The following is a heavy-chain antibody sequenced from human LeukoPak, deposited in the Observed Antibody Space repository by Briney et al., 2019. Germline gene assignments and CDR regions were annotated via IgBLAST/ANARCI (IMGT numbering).Heavy chain of an antibody. J-gene: IGHJ5*02. CDR2: MYYSGST. D-gene: IGHD3-22*01. V-gene: IGHV4-30-4*01. Sequence: SETLSLTCTVSSGSISSGDYYWSWIRQPPGKGLEWIAYMYYSGSTYYNPSLKSRVTMSADTSKNQLSLKLSSVTAADTAVYYCARPYYYDSRIDPWGQGILVTVSS. CDR1: SGSISSGDYY. CDR3: ARPYYYDSRIDP.